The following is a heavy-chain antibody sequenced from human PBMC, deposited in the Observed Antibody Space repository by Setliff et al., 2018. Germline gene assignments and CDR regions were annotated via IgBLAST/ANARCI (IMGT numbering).Heavy chain of an antibody. CDR3: ARTGTYRYFDY. D-gene: IGHD1-1*01. CDR1: GASITSGTYY. CDR2: IHYSGTT. V-gene: IGHV4-39*01. J-gene: IGHJ4*02. Sequence: LSETLSLTCTVSGASITSGTYYWGWIRQPPGKGLEWIGRIHYSGTTYSNASLASRLTISVDTSKNQFSLKLTSVTAADTAVYYCARTGTYRYFDYWGQGTLVTVSS.